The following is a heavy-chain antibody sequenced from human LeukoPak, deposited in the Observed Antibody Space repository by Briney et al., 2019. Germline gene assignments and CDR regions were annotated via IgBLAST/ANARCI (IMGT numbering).Heavy chain of an antibody. Sequence: GGSLRLSCAASGFTFSSYGMSWVRQAPGKGLEWVSTISGTGDTTHYADSVKGRFTISRDKSKSTLSLQMNSLKLQDTAIYYCAKAATSGDDATHGDYWGQGTPVTVSS. CDR2: ISGTGDTT. D-gene: IGHD4-17*01. J-gene: IGHJ4*02. CDR1: GFTFSSYG. V-gene: IGHV3-23*01. CDR3: AKAATSGDDATHGDY.